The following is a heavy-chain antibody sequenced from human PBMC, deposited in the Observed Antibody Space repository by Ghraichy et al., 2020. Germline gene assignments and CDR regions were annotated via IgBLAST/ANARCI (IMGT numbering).Heavy chain of an antibody. CDR1: GFTFSSYS. CDR2: ISSSSSTI. Sequence: GGSLRLSCAASGFTFSSYSMNWVRQAPGKGLEWVSYISSSSSTIYYADSVKGRFTISRDNAKNSLYLQMNSLRDEDTAVYYCARIRDYYDSSGLVDYWGQGTLVTVSS. D-gene: IGHD3-22*01. CDR3: ARIRDYYDSSGLVDY. V-gene: IGHV3-48*02. J-gene: IGHJ4*02.